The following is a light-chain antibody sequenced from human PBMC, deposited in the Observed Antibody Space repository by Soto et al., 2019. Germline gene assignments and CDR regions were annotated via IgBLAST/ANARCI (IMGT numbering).Light chain of an antibody. J-gene: IGLJ3*02. CDR1: SGDVGAYNS. CDR3: SSYAGGNNLL. Sequence: QSALTQPPSASGSPGQSVTSSCTGTSGDVGAYNSFSWYQQHPGKAPKLMIYEVNKRPSGVPDRFSGSKSGNTASLTVSGLQAEDEADYYCSSYAGGNNLLFGGGTKLTVL. CDR2: EVN. V-gene: IGLV2-8*01.